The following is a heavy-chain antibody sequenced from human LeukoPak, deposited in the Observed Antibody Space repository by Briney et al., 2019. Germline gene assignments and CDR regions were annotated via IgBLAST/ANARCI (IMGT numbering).Heavy chain of an antibody. D-gene: IGHD3-9*01. CDR2: ITSGGDYI. CDR1: GFTFNTFN. V-gene: IGHV3-21*01. CDR3: ARGHYDVLAASYKWTPDY. Sequence: EGSLRLSCAASGFTFNTFNMNWVRQAPGKGLEWVSSITSGGDYIYYADSVKGRFTTSRDNAKNSLSLQLNSLRVEDTAVYYCARGHYDVLAASYKWTPDYWGQGTLVTVSS. J-gene: IGHJ4*02.